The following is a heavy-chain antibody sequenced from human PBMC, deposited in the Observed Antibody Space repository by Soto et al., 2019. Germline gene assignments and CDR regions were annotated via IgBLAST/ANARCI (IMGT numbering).Heavy chain of an antibody. CDR2: VSHSGRT. J-gene: IGHJ5*02. Sequence: PSETLSLTCTISVGSISPYSWTWIRQSPGKGLEWIGYVSHSGRTFYTPSLKSRLTMSLDTSRSQFSLRLKSVSAADTAVYYCARLLGGYDDYGGWFAPWGQGTLVTVSS. CDR1: VGSISPYS. D-gene: IGHD4-17*01. V-gene: IGHV4-59*01. CDR3: ARLLGGYDDYGGWFAP.